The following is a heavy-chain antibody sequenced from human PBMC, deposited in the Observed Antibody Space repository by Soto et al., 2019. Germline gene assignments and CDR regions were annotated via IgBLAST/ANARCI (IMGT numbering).Heavy chain of an antibody. D-gene: IGHD1-7*01. CDR1: GYTFTSYY. CDR2: INPSGGST. CDR3: ARGELTGTFDY. Sequence: QVQLVQSGAEVKKPGASVKVSCKASGYTFTSYYMHWVRQAPGQGLEWMGIINPSGGSTSYAEKFQGRVTMTRDTSTSTVYIELSSLRSEDTAVYYCARGELTGTFDYWGQGTLFTVSS. V-gene: IGHV1-46*01. J-gene: IGHJ4*02.